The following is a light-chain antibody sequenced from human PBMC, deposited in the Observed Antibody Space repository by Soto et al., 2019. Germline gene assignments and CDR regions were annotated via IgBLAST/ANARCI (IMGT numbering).Light chain of an antibody. CDR2: GAS. CDR3: QQYNNWPFT. Sequence: EIVMTQSPGTLSVSPGERATLSCRASQSISSNLAWYQQKPGQAPRLLIYGASTRATGMSARFSGSGSGTEFALTISSLQSEDCAVYDCQQYNNWPFTFGGGTKVEIK. CDR1: QSISSN. J-gene: IGKJ4*01. V-gene: IGKV3-15*01.